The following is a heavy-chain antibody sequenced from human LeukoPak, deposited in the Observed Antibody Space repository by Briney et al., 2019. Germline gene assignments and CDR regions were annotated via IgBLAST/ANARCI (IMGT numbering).Heavy chain of an antibody. CDR1: GFTFSSYS. CDR2: ISSSSSTI. V-gene: IGHV3-48*01. J-gene: IGHJ4*02. CDR3: ARSRGPNTFGGVHDY. D-gene: IGHD3-16*01. Sequence: GGSLRLSCAASGFTFSSYSMNWVRQAPGKGLEWVSYISSSSSTIYYADSVKGRFTISRDNSKNTLYLQMNSLRAEDTAVYYCARSRGPNTFGGVHDYWGQGTLVTVSS.